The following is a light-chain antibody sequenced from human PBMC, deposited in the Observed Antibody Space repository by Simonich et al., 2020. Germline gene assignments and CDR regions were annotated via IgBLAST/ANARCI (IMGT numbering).Light chain of an antibody. J-gene: IGLJ2*01. Sequence: QSALTQPASGSGSPGQSITISCTGKSSAFGSYNLVSWYQQHPGKAPKLMIYEGSKRPSGFSNRFSGSKSGNTASLTISGLQAEDEADYYCSSYTSSSTLVFGGGTKLTVL. CDR3: SSYTSSSTLV. CDR1: SSAFGSYNL. V-gene: IGLV2-14*02. CDR2: EGS.